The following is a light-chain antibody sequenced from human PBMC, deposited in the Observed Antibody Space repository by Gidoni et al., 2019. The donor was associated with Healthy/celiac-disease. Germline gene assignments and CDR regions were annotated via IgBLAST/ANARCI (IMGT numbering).Light chain of an antibody. CDR3: QQYNNWPLT. Sequence: VMTQSPATLSVSPGERATLSCRASQSVSSNLAWYQQKPGQAPRLLIYGASTRATGIPARFSGSGSGTEFTLTISSLQSEDFAVYYCQQYNNWPLTFXGXTKVEIK. CDR2: GAS. V-gene: IGKV3-15*01. J-gene: IGKJ4*01. CDR1: QSVSSN.